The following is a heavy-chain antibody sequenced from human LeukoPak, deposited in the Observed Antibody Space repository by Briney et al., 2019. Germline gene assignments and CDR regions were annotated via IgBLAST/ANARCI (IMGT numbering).Heavy chain of an antibody. CDR1: GGSISSGGYY. Sequence: PSQTLSLTCTVSGGSISSGGYYWSWIRQPPGKGLEWIGYIYHSGSTYYNPSLKSRVTISVDRSKNQFSLKLSSVTAADTAVYYCARNVGEGGYFDYWGQGTLVTVSS. CDR3: ARNVGEGGYFDY. V-gene: IGHV4-30-2*01. D-gene: IGHD3-10*02. J-gene: IGHJ4*02. CDR2: IYHSGST.